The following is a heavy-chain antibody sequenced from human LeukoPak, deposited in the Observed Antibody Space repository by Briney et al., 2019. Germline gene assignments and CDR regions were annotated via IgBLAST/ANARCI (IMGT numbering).Heavy chain of an antibody. CDR2: INPNSGGT. CDR1: GYTFTGYY. V-gene: IGHV1-2*06. D-gene: IGHD3-9*01. CDR3: ARDDWGDYWYFDL. Sequence: ASVKVSCKASGYTFTGYYMHWVRQAPGQGLEWMGRINPNSGGTNYAQKFQGRVTMTRDTSTSTAYMELSRLRSDDTAVYYCARDDWGDYWYFDLWGRGTLVTVSS. J-gene: IGHJ2*01.